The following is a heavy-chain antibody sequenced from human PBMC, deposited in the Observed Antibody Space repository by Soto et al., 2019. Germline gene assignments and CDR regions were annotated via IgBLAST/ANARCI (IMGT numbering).Heavy chain of an antibody. V-gene: IGHV4-59*01. J-gene: IGHJ4*02. Sequence: PSETLSLTCTVSGGSISANYWSWIRQSPGKGLEWIGYVYYSGSTVYNPSLKSRVSISADTSKNQFSLRLSSVTAADTAVYYCARDDQSCHYGTCSWHFNYWGQGALVTVSP. CDR1: GGSISANY. CDR2: VYYSGST. D-gene: IGHD2-15*01. CDR3: ARDDQSCHYGTCSWHFNY.